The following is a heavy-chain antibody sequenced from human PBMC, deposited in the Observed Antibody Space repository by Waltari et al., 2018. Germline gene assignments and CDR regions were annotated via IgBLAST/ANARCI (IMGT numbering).Heavy chain of an antibody. CDR1: GYSITSAYW. V-gene: IGHV4-38-2*01. D-gene: IGHD3-10*01. Sequence: QVQLQESGPGLVKPSETLSLTCGVSGYSITSAYWWAWFRQPPGKGLEWIASIHYTGDTQYSPSLKSRVTISADTIKSQISLSLSSVTAADAAVYYCARVGDYHGSGRFGLDVWGRGTRVTVSS. CDR3: ARVGDYHGSGRFGLDV. CDR2: IHYTGDT. J-gene: IGHJ6*02.